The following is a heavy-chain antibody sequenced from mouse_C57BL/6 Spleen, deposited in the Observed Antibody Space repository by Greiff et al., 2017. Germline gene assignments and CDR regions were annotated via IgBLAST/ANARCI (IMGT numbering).Heavy chain of an antibody. Sequence: VQLQQSGAELARPGASVKMSCKASGYTFTSYTMHWVKQRPGQGLEWIGYINPSSGYTKYNQKFKDKATLTADKSSSTAYMQLSSLTSEDSAVYYCANYYGSSYVEWYFDVWGTGTTVTVSA. CDR2: INPSSGYT. CDR3: ANYYGSSYVEWYFDV. CDR1: GYTFTSYT. V-gene: IGHV1-4*01. D-gene: IGHD1-1*01. J-gene: IGHJ1*03.